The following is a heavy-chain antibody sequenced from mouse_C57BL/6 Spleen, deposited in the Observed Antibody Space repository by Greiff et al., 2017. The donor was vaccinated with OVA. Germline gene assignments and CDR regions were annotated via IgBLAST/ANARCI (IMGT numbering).Heavy chain of an antibody. CDR1: GFSFNTYA. CDR2: IRSKSNNYAT. Sequence: EVKLMESGGGLVQPKGSLKLSCAASGFSFNTYAMNWVRQAPGKGLEWVARIRSKSNNYATYYADSVKDRFTISRDDSESMLYLQMNNLKTEDTAMYYCVRDVELYFDYWGQGTTLTVSS. CDR3: VRDVELYFDY. J-gene: IGHJ2*01. V-gene: IGHV10-1*01.